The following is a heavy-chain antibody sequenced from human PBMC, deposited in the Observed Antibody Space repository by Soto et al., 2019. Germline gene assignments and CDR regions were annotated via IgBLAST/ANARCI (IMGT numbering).Heavy chain of an antibody. CDR3: ASSYGSGYRAFDY. J-gene: IGHJ4*02. CDR2: INPILSMS. V-gene: IGHV1-69*02. D-gene: IGHD3-10*01. Sequence: QVQLVQSGAEVKRPGSSVKVSCKASGDTFTFYSINWVRQAPGLRREWMGRINPILSMSNYAQRFQGRVTMSADKSTSTASMELSSVRSEDTAIYYCASSYGSGYRAFDYWGQGALVTVSS. CDR1: GDTFTFYS.